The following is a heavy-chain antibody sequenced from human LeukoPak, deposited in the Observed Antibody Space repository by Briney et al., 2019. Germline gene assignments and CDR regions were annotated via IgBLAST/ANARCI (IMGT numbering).Heavy chain of an antibody. Sequence: PGGSLRLSCAASGFTFSSYAMSWVRQAPGKGLEWVSVIYSGAGTHYADSVKGRFTISRDNSKNTLYLQMNSLRVEDTAVYYCARGSSGYSFDYWGQGTLVTVSS. J-gene: IGHJ4*02. CDR3: ARGSSGYSFDY. CDR2: IYSGAGT. V-gene: IGHV3-53*01. CDR1: GFTFSSYA. D-gene: IGHD3-22*01.